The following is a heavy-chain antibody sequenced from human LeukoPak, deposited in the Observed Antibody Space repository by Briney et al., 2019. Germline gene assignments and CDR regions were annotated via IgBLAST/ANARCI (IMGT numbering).Heavy chain of an antibody. CDR2: IYYGGST. Sequence: PSETLPLTCTVSGGSVSSSHYWDWVRQPPGKGLEWIGSIYYGGSTYYNPSLRSRVTTSVDTSKNQFSLKLSSVTAADTAVYYCAKSTYYYDTFVNAFDLWGQGTVVTVSS. J-gene: IGHJ3*01. D-gene: IGHD3-22*01. CDR3: AKSTYYYDTFVNAFDL. CDR1: GGSVSSSHY. V-gene: IGHV4-39*07.